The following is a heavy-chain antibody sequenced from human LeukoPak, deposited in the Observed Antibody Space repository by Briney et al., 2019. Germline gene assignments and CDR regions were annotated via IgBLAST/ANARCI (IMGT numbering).Heavy chain of an antibody. CDR1: GGTVSSYA. D-gene: IGHD5-18*01. J-gene: IGHJ6*03. CDR3: ARGGNVDTAMVTPYYYSYMDV. Sequence: SVKLSCKAAGGTVSSYAISWVRQAPGQGLEWRGGIIPIFGTANYAQKFQGRVTITTDESTSTAYMELSSLRSEDTAVYYCARGGNVDTAMVTPYYYSYMDVWGKGTTVTVSS. CDR2: IIPIFGTA. V-gene: IGHV1-69*05.